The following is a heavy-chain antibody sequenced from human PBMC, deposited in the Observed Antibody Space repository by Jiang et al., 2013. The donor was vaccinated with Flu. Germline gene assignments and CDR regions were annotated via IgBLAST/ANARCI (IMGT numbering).Heavy chain of an antibody. Sequence: GAEVKKPGTSVKVSCKASGFTFTSSAVQWVRQARGQRLEWIGWIVVGSGNTNYAQKFQERVTITRDMSTSTAYMELSSLRSEDTAVYYCAAQPQYDYVWGSYRYSYWGQGTLVTVSS. CDR2: IVVGSGNT. J-gene: IGHJ4*02. D-gene: IGHD3-16*02. CDR3: AAQPQYDYVWGSYRYSY. V-gene: IGHV1-58*01. CDR1: GFTFTSSA.